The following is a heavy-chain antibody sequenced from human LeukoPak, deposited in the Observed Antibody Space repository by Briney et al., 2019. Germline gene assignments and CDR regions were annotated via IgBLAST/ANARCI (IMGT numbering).Heavy chain of an antibody. J-gene: IGHJ4*02. CDR1: GFTFSSYS. V-gene: IGHV3-23*01. Sequence: GGSLRLSCAASGFTFSSYSMYWVRQTPRKGLEWVSEIRGDGNTYYADSVKGRFAISRDDSKNTLFLQMHSLRVGDTAIYYCARLVGVSPLDFWGRGTLVTVSS. CDR3: ARLVGVSPLDF. CDR2: IRGDGNT. D-gene: IGHD3-16*01.